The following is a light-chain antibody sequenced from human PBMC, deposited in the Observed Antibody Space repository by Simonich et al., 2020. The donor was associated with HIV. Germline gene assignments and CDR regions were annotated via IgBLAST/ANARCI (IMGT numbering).Light chain of an antibody. CDR1: QSVRSSY. J-gene: IGKJ2*01. Sequence: ELVLTQSPGPLSLSPGERATLSCRASQSVRSSYLAWYQQKPGQAPRLLIYGASSRATGIPDRFSGSGSGTDFTLTISRLEPEDFAVDYCQQYGSSLHTFGQGTKLEIK. CDR2: GAS. V-gene: IGKV3-20*01. CDR3: QQYGSSLHT.